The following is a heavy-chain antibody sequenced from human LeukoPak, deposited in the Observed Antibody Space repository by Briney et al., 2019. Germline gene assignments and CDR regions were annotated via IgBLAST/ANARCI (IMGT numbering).Heavy chain of an antibody. CDR2: VNIDNTKS. CDR3: AMSVEMAAIPSFDY. CDR1: GHIFTTHY. D-gene: IGHD5-24*01. Sequence: ASVKVSCKTSGHIFTTHYIHWMRQAPGQRLEWLGRVNIDNTKSEYSQKFQGRVIITRDTSGSTAYMEMSGLRSEDTAMYYCAMSVEMAAIPSFDYWGQGTLVTVSS. J-gene: IGHJ4*02. V-gene: IGHV1-3*04.